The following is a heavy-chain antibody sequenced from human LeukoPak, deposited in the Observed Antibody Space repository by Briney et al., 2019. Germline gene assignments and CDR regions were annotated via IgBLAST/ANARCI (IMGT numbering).Heavy chain of an antibody. J-gene: IGHJ6*03. D-gene: IGHD3-3*01. Sequence: PSETLSLTRAVYGGSFSGYYWSWIRQPPGKGLEWIGEINHSGSTNYNPSLKSRVTISVDTSKNQFSLKLSSVTAADTAVYYCARGRYYDFWSGYPNYYYYMDVWGKGTTVTVSS. CDR3: ARGRYYDFWSGYPNYYYYMDV. V-gene: IGHV4-34*01. CDR2: INHSGST. CDR1: GGSFSGYY.